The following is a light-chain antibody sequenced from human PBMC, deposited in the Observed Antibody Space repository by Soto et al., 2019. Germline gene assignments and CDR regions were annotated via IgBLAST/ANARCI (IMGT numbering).Light chain of an antibody. CDR2: DVS. Sequence: QSVLTQPRSVSGSPGQSVTISCTGTSSDVGGYNYVSWYQQHPGKAPKLMIYDVSKRPSGVPDRFSGCKSGNTASLTISGLQAEDEAYYYCCSYAGSYTFGVVFGGGTKVTVL. CDR1: SSDVGGYNY. J-gene: IGLJ2*01. CDR3: CSYAGSYTFGVV. V-gene: IGLV2-11*01.